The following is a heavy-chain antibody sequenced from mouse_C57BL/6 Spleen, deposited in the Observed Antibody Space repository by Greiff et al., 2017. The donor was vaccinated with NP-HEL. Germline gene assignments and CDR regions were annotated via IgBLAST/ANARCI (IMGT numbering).Heavy chain of an antibody. Sequence: EVQVVESGGGLVKPGGSLKLSCAASGFTFSSYAMSWVRQTPEKRLEWVATISDGGSYTYYPDNVKGRFTISRDNAKNNLYLQMSHLKSEDTAMYYCAREGYYGSRYFDVWGTGTTVTVSS. CDR1: GFTFSSYA. V-gene: IGHV5-4*01. CDR3: AREGYYGSRYFDV. CDR2: ISDGGSYT. J-gene: IGHJ1*03. D-gene: IGHD2-2*01.